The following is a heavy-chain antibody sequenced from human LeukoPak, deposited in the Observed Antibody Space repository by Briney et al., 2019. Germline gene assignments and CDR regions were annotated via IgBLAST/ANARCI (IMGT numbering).Heavy chain of an antibody. V-gene: IGHV4-59*12. Sequence: SETLSLTCTVSGGSISSYYWSWIRQPPGKGLEWIGYIYYSGSTNYNPSLKSRVAMSIDTSKNQVSLKLSSVTAADTAVYYCARTREGSGSYLDYWGQGTLVTVSS. CDR3: ARTREGSGSYLDY. CDR1: GGSISSYY. J-gene: IGHJ4*02. CDR2: IYYSGST. D-gene: IGHD1-26*01.